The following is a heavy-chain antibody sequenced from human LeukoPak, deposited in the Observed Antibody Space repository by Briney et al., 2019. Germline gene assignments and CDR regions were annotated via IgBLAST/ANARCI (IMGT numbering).Heavy chain of an antibody. CDR1: GFTFVSYW. CDR2: INGYGSST. V-gene: IGHV3-74*01. D-gene: IGHD5-18*01. J-gene: IGHJ4*02. Sequence: GGSLRLSCAASGFTFVSYWMHWVRQAPGKGLVWISRINGYGSSTDFADSVKGRFTISRDNAKNTLYLQMNSLRAEDTAVYYCARDAPGNTALDYWGQGTLVTVSS. CDR3: ARDAPGNTALDY.